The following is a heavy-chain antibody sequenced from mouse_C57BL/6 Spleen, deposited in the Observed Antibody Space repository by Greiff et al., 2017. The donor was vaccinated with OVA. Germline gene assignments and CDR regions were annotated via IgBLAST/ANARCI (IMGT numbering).Heavy chain of an antibody. J-gene: IGHJ4*01. Sequence: VQLQQSGAELVKPGASVKISCKASGYAFSSYWMNWVKQRPGKGLEWIGQIYPGDGDTNYNGKFKGKATLTADKSSSTVYMQRSSLTSEDSAVYFCASAEDYYAMDYWGQGTSVTVSS. V-gene: IGHV1-80*01. CDR3: ASAEDYYAMDY. CDR2: IYPGDGDT. CDR1: GYAFSSYW. D-gene: IGHD6-1*01.